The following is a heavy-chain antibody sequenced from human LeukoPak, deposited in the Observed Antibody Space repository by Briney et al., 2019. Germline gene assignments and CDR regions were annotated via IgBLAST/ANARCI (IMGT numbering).Heavy chain of an antibody. Sequence: GGSLRLSCAASGFTFNDYSMSWVRQAPGKGLEWVSGINWNGGNTGSADSVKGRFTISRDNAKNSLYLQMNSLRAEDTALYYCAATYSGNWEFDYWGQGTLVTVSS. CDR3: AATYSGNWEFDY. D-gene: IGHD1-26*01. J-gene: IGHJ4*02. CDR2: INWNGGNT. CDR1: GFTFNDYS. V-gene: IGHV3-20*04.